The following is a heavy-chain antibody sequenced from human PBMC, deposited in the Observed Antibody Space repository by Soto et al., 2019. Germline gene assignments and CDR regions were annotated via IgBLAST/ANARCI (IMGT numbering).Heavy chain of an antibody. CDR1: GFTFSSYS. J-gene: IGHJ5*02. Sequence: GGSLRLSCAASGFTFSSYSMNWVRQAPGKGLEWVSSISSSSSYIYYADSVKGRFTISRDNAKNSLYLQMNSLRAEDTAVYYCARDPTAVTSRFDPWGQGTMVTVYS. CDR2: ISSSSSYI. D-gene: IGHD4-4*01. CDR3: ARDPTAVTSRFDP. V-gene: IGHV3-21*01.